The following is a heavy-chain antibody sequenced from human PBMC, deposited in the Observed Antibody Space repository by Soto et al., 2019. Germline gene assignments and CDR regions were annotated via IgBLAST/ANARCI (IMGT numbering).Heavy chain of an antibody. Sequence: QVQLVESGGGVVQPGRSLRLSCAASGFTFSSYGMHWVRQAPGKGLEWVAVIWYDGSNKYYADSVKGRFTISRDNSKNTLDLQMNSLRAEDTAVYYCARDRDVLRYFDWLPLYYYGMDVWGQGTTVTVSS. CDR1: GFTFSSYG. CDR2: IWYDGSNK. J-gene: IGHJ6*02. V-gene: IGHV3-33*01. CDR3: ARDRDVLRYFDWLPLYYYGMDV. D-gene: IGHD3-9*01.